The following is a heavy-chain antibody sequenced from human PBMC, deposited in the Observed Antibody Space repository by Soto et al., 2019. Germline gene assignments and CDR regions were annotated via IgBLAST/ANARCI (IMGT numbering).Heavy chain of an antibody. D-gene: IGHD2-15*01. CDR3: AKDVYCSGGRCHNWFDP. V-gene: IGHV3-23*01. J-gene: IGHJ5*02. CDR2: ISGSGSST. CDR1: GFTFSSYA. Sequence: PGVSLRLSCAASGFTFSSYATSWVRQAPGKGLEWVSAISGSGSSTYYADSVKGRFTISRDNSKNTLYLQMNSLRAEDTAVYYCAKDVYCSGGRCHNWFDPWGQGTLVTVSS.